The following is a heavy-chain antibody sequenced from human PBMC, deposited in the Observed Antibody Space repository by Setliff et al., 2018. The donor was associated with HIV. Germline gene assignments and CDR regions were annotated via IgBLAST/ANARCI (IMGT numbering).Heavy chain of an antibody. V-gene: IGHV1-69*04. D-gene: IGHD6-19*01. CDR3: ARDSGVSSGWKNWFDS. CDR1: GYTFTSYD. CDR2: IIPNVGVV. J-gene: IGHJ5*01. Sequence: GASVKVSCKASGYTFTSYDINWVRQAPGQGLEWLGNIIPNVGVVYCAQKFQGRVTINTDESTSTAYMDLSSLRSEDTAVYYCARDSGVSSGWKNWFDSWGQGTLVTVSS.